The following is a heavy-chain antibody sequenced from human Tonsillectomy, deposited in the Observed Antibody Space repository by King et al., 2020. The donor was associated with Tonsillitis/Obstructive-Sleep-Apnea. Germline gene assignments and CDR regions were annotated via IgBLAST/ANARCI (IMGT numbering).Heavy chain of an antibody. D-gene: IGHD2-2*01. CDR3: ARDLEEDIVVVPAAEFDI. J-gene: IGHJ3*02. V-gene: IGHV1-18*01. CDR1: GYTFTSYG. Sequence: QLVQSGAEVKKPGASVKVSCKASGYTFTSYGISWVRQAPGQGLEWMGWISAYNGNTNYAQKLQGRVTMTTDTSTSTAYMELRSLSSDDTAVYDFARDLEEDIVVVPAAEFDIWGQGTMVTVSS. CDR2: ISAYNGNT.